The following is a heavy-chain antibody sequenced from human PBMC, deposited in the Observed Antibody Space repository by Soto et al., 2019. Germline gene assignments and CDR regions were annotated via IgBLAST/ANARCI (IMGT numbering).Heavy chain of an antibody. V-gene: IGHV4-39*01. J-gene: IGHJ5*02. CDR1: GGSISADTYY. CDR3: ARLHCDSPNCVPLDP. Sequence: QLQLQESGPGLVKTSETLSLTCTVSGGSISADTYYWGWIRQPPGKGLEWIGSIYYSGTSSYNPPRKSRDTMYVDTSKKQLSLRLSSVTAADTAVYYCARLHCDSPNCVPLDPWGQGTLVIVSS. CDR2: IYYSGTS. D-gene: IGHD2-2*01.